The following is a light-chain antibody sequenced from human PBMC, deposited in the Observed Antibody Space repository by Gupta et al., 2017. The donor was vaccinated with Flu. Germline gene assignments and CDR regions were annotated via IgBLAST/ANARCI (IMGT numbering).Light chain of an antibody. J-gene: IGLJ3*02. CDR1: SSDVGSYNR. CDR3: RSDTSSSNWV. CDR2: EVS. V-gene: IGLV2-18*02. Sequence: SALTQPPSVSGSPGQSVTISCTGTSSDVGSYNRVSWYQQPPGTAPILMIYEVSNRPSGVPVRFSASKSGTTASLTISAPPEEDEADYYYRSDTSSSNWVFGGGTKLTVL.